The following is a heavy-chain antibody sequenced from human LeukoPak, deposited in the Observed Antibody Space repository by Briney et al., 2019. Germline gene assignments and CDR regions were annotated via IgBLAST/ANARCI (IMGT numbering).Heavy chain of an antibody. CDR3: ARDFGETSLPNWFDP. Sequence: PSETLSLTCSVSGMSITSRHYWGWIRQPPGKGLEWIGSTSHSDSPYYNPSLESRVSVSLDTSGNQFSLKLTSVTAADTAVYYCARDFGETSLPNWFDPWGQGTLVTVSS. V-gene: IGHV4-38-2*02. CDR2: TSHSDSP. D-gene: IGHD3-16*01. CDR1: GMSITSRHY. J-gene: IGHJ5*02.